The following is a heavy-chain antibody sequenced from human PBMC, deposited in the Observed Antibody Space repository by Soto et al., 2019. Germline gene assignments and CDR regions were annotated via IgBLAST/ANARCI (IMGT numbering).Heavy chain of an antibody. J-gene: IGHJ6*02. D-gene: IGHD3-10*01. CDR3: AKDIGWFGELFSGMDV. Sequence: GGSLRLSCAASGFTFDDYTMHWVRQAPGKGLEWVSLISWDGGSTYYADSVKGRFTNSRDNSKNSLYLQMNSLRTEDTALYYCAKDIGWFGELFSGMDVWGQGTTVTVSS. CDR1: GFTFDDYT. V-gene: IGHV3-43*01. CDR2: ISWDGGST.